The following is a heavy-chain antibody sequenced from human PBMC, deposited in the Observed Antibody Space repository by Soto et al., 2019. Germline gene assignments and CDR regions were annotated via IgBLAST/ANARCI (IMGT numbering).Heavy chain of an antibody. J-gene: IGHJ4*02. CDR3: ARGGVTVRTFDY. CDR2: IYLGDSDT. Sequence: PGESLKISCKGSGYTFTNYWIGWVRQMPGKGLELMGIIYLGDSDTRYSPSFQGQVTISADKSISTAYLQWSSLQASDTAMYYCARGGVTVRTFDYWGQGTLVIVSS. V-gene: IGHV5-51*01. D-gene: IGHD3-3*01. CDR1: GYTFTNYW.